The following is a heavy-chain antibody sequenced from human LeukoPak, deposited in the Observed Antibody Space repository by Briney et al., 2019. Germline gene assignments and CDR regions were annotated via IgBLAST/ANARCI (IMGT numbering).Heavy chain of an antibody. D-gene: IGHD3-22*01. Sequence: SLRLSCAASGFTFDDYAMHWVRQAPGKGLEWISGISWNSGSIGYADSVKGRFTISRDNAKNSLYLQMHSLRVEDTAVYYCARDYYGSSGYYPHDYWGQGSLVTVSS. CDR3: ARDYYGSSGYYPHDY. CDR1: GFTFDDYA. CDR2: ISWNSGSI. J-gene: IGHJ4*02. V-gene: IGHV3-9*01.